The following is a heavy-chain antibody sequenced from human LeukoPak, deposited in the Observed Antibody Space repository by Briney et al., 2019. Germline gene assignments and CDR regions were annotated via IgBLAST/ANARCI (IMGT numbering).Heavy chain of an antibody. D-gene: IGHD2-2*01. J-gene: IGHJ3*02. Sequence: SSETLSLTCTVSGGSISSYYWSWLRQPPGKGLEWIGYMYYSGSTNYSPSLKSRVTISVDTSKNQFSLKLSSVTAADTAVYYCARDVGCSSTSCYLAFDIWGQGTMVTVSS. CDR3: ARDVGCSSTSCYLAFDI. CDR2: MYYSGST. V-gene: IGHV4-59*01. CDR1: GGSISSYY.